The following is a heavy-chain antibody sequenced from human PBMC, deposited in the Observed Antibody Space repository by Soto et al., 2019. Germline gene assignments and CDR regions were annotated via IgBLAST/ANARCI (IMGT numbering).Heavy chain of an antibody. D-gene: IGHD2-2*02. V-gene: IGHV3-30*18. J-gene: IGHJ4*02. CDR3: AKDEGSSIPGDY. CDR1: GFTFSNYD. Sequence: SLRLSCAASGFTFSNYDMHWVRQAPGKGLEWVALISHDGSVEYYADSVKGRFTISRDNSKNTFYLQMNSLRAEDTAMFYCAKDEGSSIPGDYWGQGTLVTVSS. CDR2: ISHDGSVE.